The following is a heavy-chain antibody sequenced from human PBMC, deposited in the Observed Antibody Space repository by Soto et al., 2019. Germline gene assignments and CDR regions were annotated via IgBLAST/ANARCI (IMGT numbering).Heavy chain of an antibody. CDR3: AREVGLYVDTGMITDCCGVEV. CDR1: GGTCNRYA. D-gene: IGHD5-18*01. V-gene: IGHV1-69*01. CDR2: IIPNFGTV. Sequence: QVQLEQSGAEVKKPGASVKVSCKASGGTCNRYAISWVRQVPGEGPEWMGGIIPNFGTVNYSEKFQGRVTIIAGETTSSDNMELRILRSYATVVYYWAREVGLYVDTGMITDCCGVEVWGQGTAVTATS. J-gene: IGHJ6*02.